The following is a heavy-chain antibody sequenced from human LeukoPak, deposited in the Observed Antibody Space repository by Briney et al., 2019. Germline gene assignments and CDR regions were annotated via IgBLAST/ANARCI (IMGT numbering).Heavy chain of an antibody. CDR2: IYYSGST. D-gene: IGHD3-16*01. J-gene: IGHJ6*03. CDR3: ARETSQKGAHYMDV. V-gene: IGHV4-59*01. Sequence: PSETLSLTCTVSGGSITSYYWSWIRQPPGKGLEWIGYIYYSGSTNYNPSLKSRVTISVDTSKNQFSLKLRSVTAADTAVYYCARETSQKGAHYMDVWGKGTTVTISS. CDR1: GGSITSYY.